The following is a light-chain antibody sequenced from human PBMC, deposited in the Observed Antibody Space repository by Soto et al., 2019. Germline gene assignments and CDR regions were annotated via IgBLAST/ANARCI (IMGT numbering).Light chain of an antibody. CDR3: QQYDNWPPWT. Sequence: EIGMTQYPAILSVSPGERATLSCRASQSVNSNLAWYQQKPGQAPRLLIYGTLTRATGVPARFSGSGSGTEFTLTISRLQSEDFAVYYCQQYDNWPPWTCGKGTKVEIQ. V-gene: IGKV3-15*01. J-gene: IGKJ1*01. CDR1: QSVNSN. CDR2: GTL.